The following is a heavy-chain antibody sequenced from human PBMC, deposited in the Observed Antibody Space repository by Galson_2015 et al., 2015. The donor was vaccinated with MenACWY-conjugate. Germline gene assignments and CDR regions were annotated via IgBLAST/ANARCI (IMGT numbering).Heavy chain of an antibody. V-gene: IGHV3-74*01. CDR1: GFTFSSYW. CDR3: ASFLWVRAGKSYGMDV. D-gene: IGHD3-10*01. J-gene: IGHJ6*04. Sequence: SLRLSCAASGFTFSSYWMHWVRQAPGKWLVWVARINSDGSSTSYADSVKGRFNISRDNAKNTLYLQMNSLRAEDTAAYYCASFLWVRAGKSYGMDVWGKGTTVTVSS. CDR2: INSDGSST.